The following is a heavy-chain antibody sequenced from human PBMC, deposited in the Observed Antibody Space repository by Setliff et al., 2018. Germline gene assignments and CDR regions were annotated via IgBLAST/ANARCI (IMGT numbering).Heavy chain of an antibody. CDR1: GLTFSSYS. D-gene: IGHD5-12*01. CDR3: TRAGTGGYKSGFDY. J-gene: IGHJ4*02. Sequence: GGSLRLSCAASGLTFSSYSLNWVRQAPGKGLEWVSSISYNSVYIYYADSMKGRVTISRDNAKNSVYLQMNSLQAEDTAVYYCTRAGTGGYKSGFDYWGQGTLVTVSS. V-gene: IGHV3-21*06. CDR2: ISYNSVYI.